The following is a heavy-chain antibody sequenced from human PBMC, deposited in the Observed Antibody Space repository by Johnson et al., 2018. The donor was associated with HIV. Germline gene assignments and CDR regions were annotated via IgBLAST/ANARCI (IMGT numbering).Heavy chain of an antibody. CDR3: ARDKGIAAAATDDAFDI. V-gene: IGHV3-30*14. CDR1: GFTFSSYA. D-gene: IGHD6-13*01. J-gene: IGHJ3*02. CDR2: ISYDGSNK. Sequence: QMLLVESGGGVVQPGRSLRLSCAASGFTFSSYAMHWVRQAPGKGVEWVAVISYDGSNKYYADSVKGRFTISRDNSKNTLYLQMNSLRAEDTAVYYCARDKGIAAAATDDAFDIWGQGTMVTVSS.